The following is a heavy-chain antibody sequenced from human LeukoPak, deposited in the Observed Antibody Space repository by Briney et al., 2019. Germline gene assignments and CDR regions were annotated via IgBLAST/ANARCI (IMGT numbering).Heavy chain of an antibody. D-gene: IGHD3-16*01. CDR3: ARHSPGLGPSRFDP. CDR1: GGSISSYY. CDR2: IYYSGST. J-gene: IGHJ5*02. V-gene: IGHV4-59*08. Sequence: PSETLSLTCTVSGGSISSYYLSWIRQPPGKGLEWIGYIYYSGSTNYNPSLKSRVTISVDTSKNQFSLKLSSVTAADTAVYYCARHSPGLGPSRFDPWGQGTLVTVSS.